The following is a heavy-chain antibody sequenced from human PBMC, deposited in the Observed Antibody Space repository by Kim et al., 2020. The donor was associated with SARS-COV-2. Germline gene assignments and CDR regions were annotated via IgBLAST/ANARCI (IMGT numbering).Heavy chain of an antibody. CDR3: ARASITMTTVKGGWFDP. D-gene: IGHD4-17*01. CDR1: GGSISSYY. CDR2: IYYSGST. V-gene: IGHV4-59*13. J-gene: IGHJ5*02. Sequence: SETLSLTCTVSGGSISSYYWSWIRQPPGKGLEWIGYIYYSGSTNYNPSLKSRVTISVDTSKNQFSLKLSSVTAADTAVYYCARASITMTTVKGGWFDPWGQGTLVTVSS.